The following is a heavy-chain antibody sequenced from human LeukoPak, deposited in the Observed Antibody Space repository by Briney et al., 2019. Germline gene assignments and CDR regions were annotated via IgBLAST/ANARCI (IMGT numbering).Heavy chain of an antibody. V-gene: IGHV1-2*06. Sequence: ASVKVSCKTSGYTFTGYYIHWVRQAPGQGLEWMGRINPSSGGTNNAQKFQDRVTMTRDASLSTAYMELSRLRSDDTAVYYCARESPEDAFDIWGQGTMVTVSS. CDR3: ARESPEDAFDI. J-gene: IGHJ3*02. CDR2: INPSSGGT. CDR1: GYTFTGYY.